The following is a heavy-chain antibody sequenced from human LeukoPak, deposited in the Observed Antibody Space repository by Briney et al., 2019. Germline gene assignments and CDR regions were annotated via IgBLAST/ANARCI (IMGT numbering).Heavy chain of an antibody. D-gene: IGHD2-21*02. J-gene: IGHJ3*01. Sequence: GGSLRLSCAASEFTFSRYWMHWVRQAPGKGLVWVAHINADGSDTNYADSVKGRFTSSRDNAKDTLYLQMNSLRADDTAIYYCARESCRGGDCNVGAFDVWGQGTMVTVSS. CDR2: INADGSDT. CDR3: ARESCRGGDCNVGAFDV. V-gene: IGHV3-74*01. CDR1: EFTFSRYW.